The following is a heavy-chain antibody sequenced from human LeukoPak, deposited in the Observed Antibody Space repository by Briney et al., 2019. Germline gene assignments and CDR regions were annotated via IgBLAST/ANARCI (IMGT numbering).Heavy chain of an antibody. CDR1: GFSLSTSGVS. J-gene: IGHJ4*02. CDR3: AHRLRYSYGYACFDY. Sequence: SGPTLVKPTQTLTLTCTISGFSLSTSGVSVCCIRQPPGKALEWLALIYWDEDKRYSPSLNSRLTITKDTYKTQVVLTMTYMDAVDTATYYCAHRLRYSYGYACFDYWGQGAVVTVSS. D-gene: IGHD5-18*01. V-gene: IGHV2-5*02. CDR2: IYWDEDK.